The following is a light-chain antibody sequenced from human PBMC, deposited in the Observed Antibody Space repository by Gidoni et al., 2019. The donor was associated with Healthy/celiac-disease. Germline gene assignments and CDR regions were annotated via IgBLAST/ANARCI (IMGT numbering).Light chain of an antibody. CDR1: QGISSY. CDR2: AAS. CDR3: QQYYSYPAET. Sequence: AIRMTQSPSSFSASTGDRVTITCRASQGISSYLAWYQQKPGKAPKLLIYAASTLQSGVPSRFSGSGSGTDFTLTISCLQSEDFATYYCQQYYSYPAETFGQETKVEIK. J-gene: IGKJ1*01. V-gene: IGKV1-8*01.